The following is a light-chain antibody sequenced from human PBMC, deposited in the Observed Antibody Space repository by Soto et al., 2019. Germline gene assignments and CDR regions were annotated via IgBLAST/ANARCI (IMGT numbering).Light chain of an antibody. Sequence: QSVLTQPPSASGTPGHRVTISCSGSSSNIGGNIVNWYQQLPGTAPKLLIFGNDQRPSWVPDRFSGSKSGTSASLAISELQPEDGANYYCAAWDDSLNGVVFGGGTKVTVL. J-gene: IGLJ2*01. CDR3: AAWDDSLNGVV. CDR1: SSNIGGNI. V-gene: IGLV1-44*01. CDR2: GND.